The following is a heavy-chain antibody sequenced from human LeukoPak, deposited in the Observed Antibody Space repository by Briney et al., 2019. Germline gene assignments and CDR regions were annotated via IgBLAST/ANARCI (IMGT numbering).Heavy chain of an antibody. CDR2: INPNSGGT. CDR3: AKNMGYGDYWYFDL. CDR1: GYTFTGYY. J-gene: IGHJ2*01. D-gene: IGHD4-17*01. V-gene: IGHV1-2*02. Sequence: ASVKVSCKASGYTFTGYYMHWVRQAPGQGLEWVGWINPNSGGTNYAQKFQGRVTMTRDTSISTAYMELSRLNSDDTAVYYCAKNMGYGDYWYFDLWGRGTLVTVSS.